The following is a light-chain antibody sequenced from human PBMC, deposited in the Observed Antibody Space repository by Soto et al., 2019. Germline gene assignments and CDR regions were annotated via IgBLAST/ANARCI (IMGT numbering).Light chain of an antibody. CDR2: GAS. CDR1: QSVTSSY. V-gene: IGKV3D-20*02. J-gene: IGKJ1*01. Sequence: EIVLTQSPGTLSLSPGERATLSCRASQSVTSSYLAWYQQKPGQAPRLVMYGASIRTSGIPDRFSGSGSGTDFTLTISSLEPEDFAVYYCQQRSNWPPWTFGQGTKVDIK. CDR3: QQRSNWPPWT.